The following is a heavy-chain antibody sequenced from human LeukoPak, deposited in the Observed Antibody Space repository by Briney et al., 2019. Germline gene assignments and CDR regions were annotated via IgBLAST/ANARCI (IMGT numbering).Heavy chain of an antibody. CDR1: GGSISSSSYY. D-gene: IGHD3-22*01. CDR3: ARRSYYYDSSGYYGTFDI. CDR2: TYYSGST. V-gene: IGHV4-39*01. Sequence: KPSETLSLTCTVSGGSISSSSYYWGWIRQPPGKGLEWIGSTYYSGSTYYNPSLKSRVTISVDTSKNQFSLKLSSVTAADTAVYYCARRSYYYDSSGYYGTFDIWGQGTMVTVSS. J-gene: IGHJ3*02.